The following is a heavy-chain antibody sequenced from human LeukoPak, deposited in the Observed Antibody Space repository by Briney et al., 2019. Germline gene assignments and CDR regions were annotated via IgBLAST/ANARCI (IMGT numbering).Heavy chain of an antibody. CDR1: GFTFSDYS. J-gene: IGHJ4*02. CDR2: ISYDGSNK. CDR3: ASGINYYYDSSGLIPPDY. D-gene: IGHD3-22*01. V-gene: IGHV3-30*04. Sequence: PRRSLRLSCAASGFTFSDYSMHWVRQAPGKGLEWVARISYDGSNKYYADSVKGRFTVSRDNSKNTMYLQMNSLRAEDTAVYYRASGINYYYDSSGLIPPDYWGQGTLVTVSS.